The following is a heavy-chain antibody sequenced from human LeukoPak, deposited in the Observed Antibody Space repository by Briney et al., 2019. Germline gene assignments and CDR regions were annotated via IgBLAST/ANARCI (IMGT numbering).Heavy chain of an antibody. CDR2: TYYRSKWYN. CDR3: ARALSTAGDNWFDP. D-gene: IGHD6-13*01. Sequence: SQTLSLTCAISGNSVSSNSAAWNWIRQSPSRGLEWLGRTYYRSKWYNDYAVSVKSRITINPDTSKNQFSLQLNSVTPEDTAVYYCARALSTAGDNWFDPWGQGTLVTVSS. J-gene: IGHJ5*02. V-gene: IGHV6-1*01. CDR1: GNSVSSNSAA.